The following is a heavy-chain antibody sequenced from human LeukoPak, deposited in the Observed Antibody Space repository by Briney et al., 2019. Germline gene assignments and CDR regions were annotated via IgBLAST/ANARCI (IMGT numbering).Heavy chain of an antibody. Sequence: GGSLRLSCAAPGFSFTNYYMNTVRQAPGKGLEWDANINHDGSDIKCVDSVKSRFTISRDNAKSSVYLHLNSLRAEDTAVYYCTRGVTSGLEYWGQGTLVTVSS. CDR1: GFSFTNYY. CDR3: TRGVTSGLEY. CDR2: INHDGSDI. D-gene: IGHD3-3*01. J-gene: IGHJ4*02. V-gene: IGHV3-7*01.